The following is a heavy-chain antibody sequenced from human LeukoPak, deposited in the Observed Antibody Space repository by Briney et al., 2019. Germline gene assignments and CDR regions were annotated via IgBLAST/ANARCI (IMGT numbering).Heavy chain of an antibody. CDR1: GFTFSSCW. CDR2: MKQDGSEK. D-gene: IGHD2-2*01. CDR3: VKDFQLHY. J-gene: IGHJ4*02. Sequence: GGSLRLSCVASGFTFSSCWMSWVRQAPGKGLVWVANMKQDGSEKSCVGPVKGRFTISRDNAKNSLYLQMDSLRADDTAIYYCVKDFQLHYWGQGTLVTVSS. V-gene: IGHV3-7*01.